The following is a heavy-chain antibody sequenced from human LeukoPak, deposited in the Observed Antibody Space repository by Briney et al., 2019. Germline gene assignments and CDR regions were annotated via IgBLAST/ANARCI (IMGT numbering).Heavy chain of an antibody. V-gene: IGHV4-4*02. D-gene: IGHD2-21*02. CDR1: GGSISSSNW. CDR3: ARDIRTYCGGDCYGDAFDI. J-gene: IGHJ3*02. Sequence: SGTLSLTCAVSGGSISSSNWWSWVRQPLGKGLEWIGEIYHSGSTNYNPSLKSRVTISVDKSKNQFSLKLSSVTAADTAVYYCARDIRTYCGGDCYGDAFDIWGQGTMVTVSS. CDR2: IYHSGST.